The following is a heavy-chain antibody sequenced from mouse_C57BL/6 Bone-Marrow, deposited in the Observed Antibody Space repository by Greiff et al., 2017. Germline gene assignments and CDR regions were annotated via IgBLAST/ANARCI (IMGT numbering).Heavy chain of an antibody. Sequence: VKLMESGPGLVAPSPSLSITCTVSGFSLTSYAISWVRQPPGKGLEWLGVIWTGGDTNYNSALKSRLSISKDNSKRQVFLKMNSLQTNGTARDYCARNGGTYYAMDYWGQGTSVTVSS. J-gene: IGHJ4*01. V-gene: IGHV2-9-1*01. D-gene: IGHD3-3*01. CDR1: GFSLTSYA. CDR3: ARNGGTYYAMDY. CDR2: IWTGGDT.